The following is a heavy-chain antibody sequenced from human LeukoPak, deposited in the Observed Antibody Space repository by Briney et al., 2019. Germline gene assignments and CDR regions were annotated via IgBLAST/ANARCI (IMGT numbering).Heavy chain of an antibody. D-gene: IGHD3-22*01. CDR3: ARGGWARDSSGYGDY. Sequence: ASVTVSCTASGYTFTNYDINWVRQAPGQGLDWMGWMNPNSGNTGYAQKFQGRVTMTRSTSISTAYMELSSLRSEDTAVYYCARGGWARDSSGYGDYWGQGTLVTVSS. V-gene: IGHV1-8*01. J-gene: IGHJ4*02. CDR2: MNPNSGNT. CDR1: GYTFTNYD.